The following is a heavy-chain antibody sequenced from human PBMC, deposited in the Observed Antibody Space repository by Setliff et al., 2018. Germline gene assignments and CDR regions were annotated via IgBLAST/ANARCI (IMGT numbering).Heavy chain of an antibody. J-gene: IGHJ3*02. CDR2: MNIDNGKT. Sequence: ASVKVSCKASGYSFTLYAMHWMRQAPGQRLEWMGWMNIDNGKTEYSQEFQDRVTFTRDTFAETAYMELRSLRSDDTAVYYCARGGRYDFWSGYTRGAFDIWGQGTMVTVSS. CDR1: GYSFTLYA. CDR3: ARGGRYDFWSGYTRGAFDI. V-gene: IGHV1-3*04. D-gene: IGHD3-3*01.